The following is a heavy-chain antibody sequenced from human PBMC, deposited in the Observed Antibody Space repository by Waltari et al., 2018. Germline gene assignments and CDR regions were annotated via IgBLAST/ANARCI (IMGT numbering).Heavy chain of an antibody. CDR3: ARSIAVAGPYGMDV. Sequence: QVQLVQSGAEVKKPGSSVKVSCKASGCTFSSYAISWVRQAPGQGLEWMGVIIPIFGKANYAQKFQGRVTITADESTSTAYMELSSLRSEDTAVYYCARSIAVAGPYGMDVWGQGTTVTVSS. CDR1: GCTFSSYA. J-gene: IGHJ6*02. CDR2: IIPIFGKA. V-gene: IGHV1-69*01. D-gene: IGHD6-19*01.